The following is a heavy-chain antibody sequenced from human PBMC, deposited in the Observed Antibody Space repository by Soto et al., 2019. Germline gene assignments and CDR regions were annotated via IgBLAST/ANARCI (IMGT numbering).Heavy chain of an antibody. CDR2: IYYSGST. Sequence: SETQSLTSTVSGGSIRSYYWSWIRQPPGKGLEWIGYIYYSGSTNYNPSLKSRVTISVDTSKNQFSLKLSSVTAADTAVYYCARAYGANCFDFWGQGTLVTVSS. D-gene: IGHD4-17*01. CDR1: GGSIRSYY. V-gene: IGHV4-59*01. CDR3: ARAYGANCFDF. J-gene: IGHJ4*02.